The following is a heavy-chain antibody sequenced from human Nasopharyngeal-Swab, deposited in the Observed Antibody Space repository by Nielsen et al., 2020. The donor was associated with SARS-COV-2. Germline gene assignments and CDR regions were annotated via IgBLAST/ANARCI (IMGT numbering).Heavy chain of an antibody. J-gene: IGHJ4*02. V-gene: IGHV3-74*01. CDR2: IDTDGTIT. CDR3: VKHQGSSSDQ. CDR1: GFIFSNYW. Sequence: GESLKISCAGSGFIFSNYWMHWVRQPPGKGLLWVSRIDTDGTITDYADSVKGRFTISRDNAKNTVYLQMNSLRVEDTAVYYCVKHQGSSSDQWGQGTLVTVSS.